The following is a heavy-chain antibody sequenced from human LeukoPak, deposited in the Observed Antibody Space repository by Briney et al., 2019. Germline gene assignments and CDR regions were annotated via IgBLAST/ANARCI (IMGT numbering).Heavy chain of an antibody. Sequence: ASVTVSCTASGYTFTNYAMNWVRQAPGQGLEWMGWIHPSTGNPTYAQDFTGRFVFSLDTSVSTTYLQISSLKAEDTAVYYCARAYQRLGELSLPDYWGQGTLVTVSS. CDR3: ARAYQRLGELSLPDY. J-gene: IGHJ4*02. CDR2: IHPSTGNP. CDR1: GYTFTNYA. D-gene: IGHD3-16*02. V-gene: IGHV7-4-1*02.